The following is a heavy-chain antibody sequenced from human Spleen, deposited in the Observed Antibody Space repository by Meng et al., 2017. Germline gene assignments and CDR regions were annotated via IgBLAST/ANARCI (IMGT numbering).Heavy chain of an antibody. Sequence: GESLKISCEGSGYSFSTYWLGWVRQMPGKGLEWMGVIYPGDSDTTYSPSFQGQVTISADKSIRTAYLQWSSLKASDTAMYYCVKPAICSGGSCYPTDWGQGTRVTGCS. J-gene: IGHJ4*02. V-gene: IGHV5-51*01. CDR3: VKPAICSGGSCYPTD. D-gene: IGHD2-15*01. CDR1: GYSFSTYW. CDR2: IYPGDSDT.